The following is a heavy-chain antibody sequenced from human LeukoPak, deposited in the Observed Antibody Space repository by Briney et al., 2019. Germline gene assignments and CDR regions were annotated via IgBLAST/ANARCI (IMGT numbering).Heavy chain of an antibody. J-gene: IGHJ3*02. CDR1: GYTLTELA. D-gene: IGHD6-13*01. CDR2: FDHEDGET. CDR3: ARDLYSSSRPDAFDI. Sequence: ASVKVSCKVSGYTLTELAMHWVRQAPGKGLEWMGGFDHEDGETLYAQKFQGRVTMTEDTSTDTAYMELSSLRSEDTAVYYCARDLYSSSRPDAFDIWGQGTMVTVSS. V-gene: IGHV1-24*01.